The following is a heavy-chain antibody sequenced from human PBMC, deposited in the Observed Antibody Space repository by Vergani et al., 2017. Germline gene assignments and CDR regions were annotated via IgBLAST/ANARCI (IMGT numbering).Heavy chain of an antibody. V-gene: IGHV3-15*01. J-gene: IGHJ3*02. D-gene: IGHD3-16*02. CDR1: GFTFSNAW. CDR3: ARASTSNYDYVWGSYRYTDAFDI. CDR2: IKSKTDGGTT. Sequence: EVQLVESGGGLVKPGGSLRLSCAASGFTFSNAWMSWVRQAPGKGLEWVGRIKSKTDGGTTDYAAPVKGRFTISRDDSKNTLYLQMNSLRAEDTAVYYCARASTSNYDYVWGSYRYTDAFDIWGQGTMVTVSS.